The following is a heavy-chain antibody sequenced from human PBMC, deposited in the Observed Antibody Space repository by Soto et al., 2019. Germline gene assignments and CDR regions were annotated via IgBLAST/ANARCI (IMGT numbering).Heavy chain of an antibody. CDR1: GGSISSSSYY. J-gene: IGHJ3*02. CDR3: ERTATVTTLYAFDI. Sequence: QLQLQESGPGLVKPSETLSLTCTVSGGSISSSSYYWGWIRQAPGKGLEWIGNIYYTESNYYNPSIKSRVNISVDRSKNKFSLRLSAVTAAETAVYYCERTATVTTLYAFDIWGQGTMVTVSS. D-gene: IGHD4-17*01. V-gene: IGHV4-39*01. CDR2: IYYTESN.